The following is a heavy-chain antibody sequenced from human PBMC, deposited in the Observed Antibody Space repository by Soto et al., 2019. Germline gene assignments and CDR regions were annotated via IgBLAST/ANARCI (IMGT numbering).Heavy chain of an antibody. D-gene: IGHD5-12*01. CDR1: GGSISSSNL. CDR2: IYHSGST. J-gene: IGHJ5*02. V-gene: IGHV4-4*02. CDR3: ARYMVATIKWDLVVAGNWLDP. Sequence: SETLSLTCAVSGGSISSSNLWRWGRQPPGKGLEWIGEIYHSGSTNYNPSLKSRVTISVDKSKNQFSLKLSSVSAADTAVNYCARYMVATIKWDLVVAGNWLDPWGQGTLVTVYS.